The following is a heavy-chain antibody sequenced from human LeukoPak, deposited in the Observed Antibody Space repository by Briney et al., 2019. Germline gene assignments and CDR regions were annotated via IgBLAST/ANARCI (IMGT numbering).Heavy chain of an antibody. CDR1: GFTFSSYA. CDR3: ARGPVELLFNYYYYGMDV. J-gene: IGHJ6*02. CDR2: ISYDGSNK. V-gene: IGHV3-30-3*01. D-gene: IGHD1-7*01. Sequence: GRSLRLSCAASGFTFSSYAMHWVRQAPGKGLEWVAVISYDGSNKYYADSVKGRFTISRDNSKNTLYLQMNSLRAENTAVYYCARGPVELLFNYYYYGMDVWGQGTTVTVSS.